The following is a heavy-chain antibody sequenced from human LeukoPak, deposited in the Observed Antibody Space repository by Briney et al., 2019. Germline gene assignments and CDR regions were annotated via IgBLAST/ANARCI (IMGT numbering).Heavy chain of an antibody. J-gene: IGHJ5*02. CDR3: ARVDRSEGPPESDNWFDP. V-gene: IGHV4-4*07. CDR1: GGSISSYY. Sequence: PSETLSLTCTVSGGSISSYYWGWIRQPAGKGLEWIGRIYTSGSTNYNPSLKSRVTMSVDTSKNQFSLKLRSVTAADTAVYYCARVDRSEGPPESDNWFDPWGQGILVTVSS. CDR2: IYTSGST. D-gene: IGHD2-15*01.